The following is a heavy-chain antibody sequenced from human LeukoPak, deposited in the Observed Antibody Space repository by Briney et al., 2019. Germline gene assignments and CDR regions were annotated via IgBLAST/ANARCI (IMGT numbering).Heavy chain of an antibody. Sequence: SETLSLTCAVYGGSFSGYYWNWIRQPPGKGLEWIGSIYYSGSTYYNPSLKSRVTISVDTSKNQFSLKLSSVTAADTAVYYCARVAVAGKWTLDYWGQGTLVTVSS. J-gene: IGHJ4*02. V-gene: IGHV4-34*01. D-gene: IGHD6-19*01. CDR2: IYYSGST. CDR1: GGSFSGYY. CDR3: ARVAVAGKWTLDY.